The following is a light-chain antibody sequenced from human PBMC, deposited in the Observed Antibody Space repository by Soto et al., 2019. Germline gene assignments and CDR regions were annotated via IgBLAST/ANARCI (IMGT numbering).Light chain of an antibody. Sequence: ESVLTQAPGTLSLSPGERATLSCRASQSVSSSYLVWYQQRPGQPPRLLIHDASHRAAGIPARFSGSGFGTDFTLTISSLEPEDAAVYYCQQRSNWPPITFGQGTRLEIK. CDR2: DAS. V-gene: IGKV3-11*01. CDR3: QQRSNWPPIT. CDR1: QSVSSSY. J-gene: IGKJ5*01.